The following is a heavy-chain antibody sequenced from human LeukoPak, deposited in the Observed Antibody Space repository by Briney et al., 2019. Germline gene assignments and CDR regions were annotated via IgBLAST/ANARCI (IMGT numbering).Heavy chain of an antibody. CDR2: INHSGST. J-gene: IGHJ6*03. D-gene: IGHD4-11*01. CDR3: ARSPYSDYPLYYYYYYYMDV. V-gene: IGHV4-34*01. CDR1: GWSFSGYY. Sequence: PSETLSLTCAVYGWSFSGYYWSWIRQPPGKGLEWIGEINHSGSTNYNPSLKSRLTISVDTSKNQFSLKLSSVTAADTAVYYCARSPYSDYPLYYYYYYYMDVWGKGTTVTISS.